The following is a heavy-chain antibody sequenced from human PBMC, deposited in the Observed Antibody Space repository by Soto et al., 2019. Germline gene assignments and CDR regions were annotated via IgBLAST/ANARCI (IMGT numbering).Heavy chain of an antibody. CDR2: IYPGDSDT. CDR1: AYSFTSYW. V-gene: IGHV5-51*01. CDR3: ARHHGSPGSYFGLDV. Sequence: GESLKISCKGSAYSFTSYWINWVRQMPGKGLEWMGIIYPGDSDTRYSPSFQGQVTISADKSIDTAYLQWRSLKASDTAVYYCARHHGSPGSYFGLDVWGQGTTVTVSS. J-gene: IGHJ6*02. D-gene: IGHD6-13*01.